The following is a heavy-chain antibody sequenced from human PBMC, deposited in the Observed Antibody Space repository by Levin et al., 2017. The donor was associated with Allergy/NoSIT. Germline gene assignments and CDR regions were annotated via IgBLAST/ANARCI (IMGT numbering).Heavy chain of an antibody. CDR3: AREYYYDPRGHYYFGLDV. Sequence: PSETLSLTCTVSGDSVSSASYYWSWIRQPPGKGLEWIGYIYYSGSTNYNPSLKSRVTMSVDTSKNQFSLKLSSVTAADTAVYYCAREYYYDPRGHYYFGLDVWGQGTTVTVSS. V-gene: IGHV4-61*01. CDR2: IYYSGST. CDR1: GDSVSSASYY. J-gene: IGHJ6*02. D-gene: IGHD3-22*01.